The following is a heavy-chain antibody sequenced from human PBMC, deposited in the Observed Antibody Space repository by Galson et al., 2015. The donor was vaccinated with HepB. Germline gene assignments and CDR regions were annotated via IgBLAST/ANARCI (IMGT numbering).Heavy chain of an antibody. Sequence: SVKVSCKASGGTFSSYAISWVRQAPGQGLEWMGGIIPIFGTANYAQKFQGRVTITADESTSTAYTELSSLRSEDTAVYYCARAPSAAGKTGEGAFDIWGQGTMVTVSS. D-gene: IGHD6-13*01. J-gene: IGHJ3*02. CDR1: GGTFSSYA. CDR3: ARAPSAAGKTGEGAFDI. V-gene: IGHV1-69*13. CDR2: IIPIFGTA.